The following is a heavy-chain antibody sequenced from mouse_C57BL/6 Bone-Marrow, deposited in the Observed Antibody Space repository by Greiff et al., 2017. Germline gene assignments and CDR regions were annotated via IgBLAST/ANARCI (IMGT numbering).Heavy chain of an antibody. D-gene: IGHD1-1*01. Sequence: EVKLVESGPGLAKPSQTLSLTCSVTGYSITSDYWNWIRKFPGNKLEYMGYISYSGSTYYNPSLKSRISITRDTSKNQYYLQLNSVTSEDTATYYGARYYYGSSYVWYFEVWGTGTTVTVSS. CDR2: ISYSGST. CDR1: GYSITSDY. CDR3: ARYYYGSSYVWYFEV. J-gene: IGHJ1*03. V-gene: IGHV3-8*01.